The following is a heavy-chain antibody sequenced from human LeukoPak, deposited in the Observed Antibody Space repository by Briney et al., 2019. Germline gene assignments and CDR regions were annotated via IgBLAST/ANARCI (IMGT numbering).Heavy chain of an antibody. J-gene: IGHJ5*02. CDR3: ASGSYYDWYWFDP. CDR2: IYHSGST. D-gene: IGHD1-26*01. Sequence: SETLSLTCTVSGYSISSGYYWGWIRQPPGKGLEWIGSIYHSGSTYYNPSLKSRVTISVDTSKNQFSLKLSSVTAADTAVYYCASGSYYDWYWFDPWGQGTLVTVSS. CDR1: GYSISSGYY. V-gene: IGHV4-38-2*02.